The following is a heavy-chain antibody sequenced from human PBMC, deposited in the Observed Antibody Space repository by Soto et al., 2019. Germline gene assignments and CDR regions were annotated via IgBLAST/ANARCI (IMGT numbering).Heavy chain of an antibody. CDR1: GLTVSGDY. Sequence: EVQLVEAGGGLIQPGGSLRLSCAASGLTVSGDYMSWVRQAPGKGLEWVSDIYNGGGTYYADCVKGRFTISRDNSKNTLYLQMNSLRAEDTAVYYCASTRRSSYDYWGQGTLVTVSS. V-gene: IGHV3-53*01. J-gene: IGHJ4*02. D-gene: IGHD2-15*01. CDR2: IYNGGGT. CDR3: ASTRRSSYDY.